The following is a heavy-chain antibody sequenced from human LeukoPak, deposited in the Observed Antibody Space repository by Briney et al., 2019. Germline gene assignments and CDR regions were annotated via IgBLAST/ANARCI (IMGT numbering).Heavy chain of an antibody. CDR3: AKIVLSVAGTGVRYFDY. D-gene: IGHD6-19*01. Sequence: GGSLRLSCAASGFTFSSYAISWVRQAPGKGLEWVSGISGSGGSTYYADSVKGRFTISRDNSKNTLYLQMNSLRAEDTAVYYCAKIVLSVAGTGVRYFDYWGQGTLVTVSS. CDR1: GFTFSSYA. CDR2: ISGSGGST. J-gene: IGHJ4*02. V-gene: IGHV3-23*01.